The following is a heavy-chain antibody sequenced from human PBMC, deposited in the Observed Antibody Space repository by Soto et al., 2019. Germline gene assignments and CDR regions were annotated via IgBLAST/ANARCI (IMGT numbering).Heavy chain of an antibody. D-gene: IGHD1-1*01. Sequence: VGSLRLSCAASGFTFDDYTMHWVRQTPGKGLEWVSLISWDGDSAYYADSVRGRFTISRDNSKNSLFLQMNNVRAEDAALYFCAKGTRGNSPELDFWGQGTLVTVSS. J-gene: IGHJ4*02. CDR2: ISWDGDSA. CDR3: AKGTRGNSPELDF. CDR1: GFTFDDYT. V-gene: IGHV3-43*01.